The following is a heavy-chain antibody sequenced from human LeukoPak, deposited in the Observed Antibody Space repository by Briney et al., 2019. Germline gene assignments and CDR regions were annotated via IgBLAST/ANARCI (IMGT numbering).Heavy chain of an antibody. CDR2: INHSGST. CDR3: ARRGRSGSYLNY. Sequence: SETLSLTCTVSGGSISSYYWSWIRQPPGKGLEWIGEINHSGSTNYNPSLKSRVTISVDTSKNQFSLKLSSVTAADTAVYYCARRGRSGSYLNYWGQGTLVTVSS. V-gene: IGHV4-34*01. J-gene: IGHJ4*02. D-gene: IGHD1-26*01. CDR1: GGSISSYY.